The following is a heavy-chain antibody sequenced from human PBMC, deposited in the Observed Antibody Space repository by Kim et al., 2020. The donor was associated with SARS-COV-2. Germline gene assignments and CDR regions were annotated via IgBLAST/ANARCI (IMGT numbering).Heavy chain of an antibody. V-gene: IGHV3-7*01. CDR1: GFTFSSYW. J-gene: IGHJ4*02. CDR3: ARVQYSSSWFGAAYYFDY. Sequence: GGSLRLSCAASGFTFSSYWMSWVRQAPGKGLEWVANIKQDGSEKYYVDSVKGRFTISRDNAKNSLYLQMNSLRAEDTAVYYCARVQYSSSWFGAAYYFDYWGQGTLVTVSS. CDR2: IKQDGSEK. D-gene: IGHD6-13*01.